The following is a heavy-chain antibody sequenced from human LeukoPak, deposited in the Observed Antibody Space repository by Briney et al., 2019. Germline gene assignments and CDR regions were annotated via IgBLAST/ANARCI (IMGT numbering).Heavy chain of an antibody. J-gene: IGHJ4*02. CDR2: IYSSGRT. V-gene: IGHV4-61*09. CDR1: GGSINSGGYY. D-gene: IGHD6-19*01. Sequence: PSQTLSLTCAVSGGSINSGGYYWSWIRQPPGKGLEWIGYIYSSGRTNYNPSLRSRVTISVDTSKDQFSLTLSSVTAADTAVYYCARHTSSGWSGGSDFWGQGTLVTVSS. CDR3: ARHTSSGWSGGSDF.